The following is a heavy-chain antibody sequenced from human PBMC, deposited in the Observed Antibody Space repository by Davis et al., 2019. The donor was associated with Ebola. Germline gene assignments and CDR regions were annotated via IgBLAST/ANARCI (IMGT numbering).Heavy chain of an antibody. J-gene: IGHJ4*02. CDR3: AKDRGDGYNWGIDY. Sequence: ASVKVSCKASGYTFTGYYIHWVRQAPGQGLEWMGWIDPNSGDTNFAQKFQGRVTLTRDTSITTAYMELSGLRSDDSAVYYCAKDRGDGYNWGIDYWGQGTLVTVSS. V-gene: IGHV1-2*02. CDR1: GYTFTGYY. D-gene: IGHD5-24*01. CDR2: IDPNSGDT.